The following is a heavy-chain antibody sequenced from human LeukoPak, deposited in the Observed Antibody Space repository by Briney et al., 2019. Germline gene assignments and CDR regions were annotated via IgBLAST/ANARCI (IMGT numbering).Heavy chain of an antibody. J-gene: IGHJ6*02. Sequence: ASVTVSCKASGYTFNNYGITWVRQAPGQGLEWMGRISAYKGDTNYAQKFQGRVSMTTDTSTSTAFMELRRLRSDDTATYFCARPGAGTFVRHYYYGLDLWGQGTTVIVSS. CDR3: ARPGAGTFVRHYYYGLDL. CDR1: GYTFNNYG. D-gene: IGHD6-13*01. V-gene: IGHV1-18*01. CDR2: ISAYKGDT.